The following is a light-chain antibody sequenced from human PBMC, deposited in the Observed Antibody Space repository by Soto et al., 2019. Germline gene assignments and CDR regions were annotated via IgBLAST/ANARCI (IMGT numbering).Light chain of an antibody. V-gene: IGLV2-23*02. CDR1: SSDIGSYNF. CDR3: CSHAGSDTWV. Sequence: QSALTQPASVSGSPGQSIAISCTGTSSDIGSYNFVSWYQQYPGKAPKLVISEVSKRPSGVSSRFSGSKSGNTASLTISGLQAEDEADYYCCSHAGSDTWVFGGGTQLTV. J-gene: IGLJ3*02. CDR2: EVS.